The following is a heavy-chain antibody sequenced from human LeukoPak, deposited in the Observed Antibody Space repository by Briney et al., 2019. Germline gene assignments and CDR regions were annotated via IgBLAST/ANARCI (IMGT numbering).Heavy chain of an antibody. J-gene: IGHJ4*02. Sequence: PSETLSLTCGVFGVSINDYYWSWLRQSPGKGLEWIGEISHTEGTRYNPSLESRVTMSVGTSENQLSLKLILLTSADTAVYYCARIRCGHSGSVCYNHWGLGTLVTVSS. V-gene: IGHV4-34*01. CDR2: ISHTEGT. CDR1: GVSINDYY. CDR3: ARIRCGHSGSVCYNH. D-gene: IGHD3-9*01.